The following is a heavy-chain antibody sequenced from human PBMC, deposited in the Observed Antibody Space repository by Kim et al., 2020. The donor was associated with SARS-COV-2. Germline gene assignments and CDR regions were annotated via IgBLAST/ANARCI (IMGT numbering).Heavy chain of an antibody. CDR2: IYHSGST. Sequence: SETLSLTCTVSGGSISSGGYYWSWIRQHPGKGLEWIGYIYHSGSTNYNPSLKSRVTISVDTSKNQFSLKLSSVTAADTAVYYCARDPTGGLFDYWGQGTLVTVSS. CDR3: ARDPTGGLFDY. V-gene: IGHV4-31*03. D-gene: IGHD3-16*01. J-gene: IGHJ4*02. CDR1: GGSISSGGYY.